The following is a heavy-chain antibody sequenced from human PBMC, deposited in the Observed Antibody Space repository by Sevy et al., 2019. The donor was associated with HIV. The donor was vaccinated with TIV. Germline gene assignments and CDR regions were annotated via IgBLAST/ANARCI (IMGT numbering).Heavy chain of an antibody. CDR2: IMGGGSRT. D-gene: IGHD2-8*02. V-gene: IGHV3-23*01. J-gene: IGHJ6*02. Sequence: GGSLRLSCAASGFSFSNYAMSWVRRAPDKGLEWVSTIMGGGSRTDYADSVTGRFTISRDNSRNTLYLQMNSLRAEDTAVYYCAKRRVQSGLSGGGANYGWDVCGQGTTVTVSS. CDR3: AKRRVQSGLSGGGANYGWDV. CDR1: GFSFSNYA.